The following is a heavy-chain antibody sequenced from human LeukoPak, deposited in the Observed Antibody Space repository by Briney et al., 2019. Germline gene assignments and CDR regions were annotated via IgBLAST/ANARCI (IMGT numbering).Heavy chain of an antibody. CDR3: ARGVRQQLANDY. CDR2: INPNIGDT. D-gene: IGHD6-13*01. J-gene: IGHJ4*02. CDR1: GYTFTSYG. Sequence: GASVKVSCKASGYTFTSYGISWVRQAPGQGLEWMGWINPNIGDTNHAQKFQGRVTMTRDTSISTAYMELSRLRSDDTAMYFCARGVRQQLANDYWGLGTLVTVSS. V-gene: IGHV1-2*02.